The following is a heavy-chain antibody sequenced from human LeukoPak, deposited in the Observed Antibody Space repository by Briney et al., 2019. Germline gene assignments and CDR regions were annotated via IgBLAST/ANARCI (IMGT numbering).Heavy chain of an antibody. Sequence: PSETLSLTCTVSGGSISSYYWSWIRQPAGKGLEWIGRIYTSGSTNYNPSLKSRVTISVDTPKNQFSLNLSSVTAADTAVYYCARLGLTVTGTYYYYYMDVWGKGTTVTISS. CDR2: IYTSGST. D-gene: IGHD6-19*01. CDR3: ARLGLTVTGTYYYYYMDV. J-gene: IGHJ6*03. V-gene: IGHV4-4*07. CDR1: GGSISSYY.